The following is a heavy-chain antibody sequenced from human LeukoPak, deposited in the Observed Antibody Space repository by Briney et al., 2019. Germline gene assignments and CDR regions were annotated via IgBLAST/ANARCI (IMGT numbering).Heavy chain of an antibody. Sequence: PSDTLSLTCAVYGGSFSGYYWSWIRQPPGKGLEWIGEINHSGSTNYNPYLKSRVTISVDTYKNQFSLKLSSVTAADTAVYYCARARSSVYDFWSGYYTGGFDYWGQGTLVTVSS. V-gene: IGHV4-34*01. D-gene: IGHD3-3*01. CDR3: ARARSSVYDFWSGYYTGGFDY. J-gene: IGHJ4*02. CDR2: INHSGST. CDR1: GGSFSGYY.